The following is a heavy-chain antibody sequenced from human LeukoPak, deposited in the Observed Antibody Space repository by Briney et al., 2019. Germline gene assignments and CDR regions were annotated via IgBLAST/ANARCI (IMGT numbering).Heavy chain of an antibody. J-gene: IGHJ6*02. D-gene: IGHD5-24*01. CDR1: GGTFTSYY. Sequence: ASVKVSCKASGGTFTSYYMHWVRQAPGQGLEWMGIINPSGGSTSYAQKFQGRVTMTRDTSTSTVYMELSSLRSEDTAVYYCARGIVEMATIYYYYGMDVWGQGTTVTVSS. CDR3: ARGIVEMATIYYYYGMDV. CDR2: INPSGGST. V-gene: IGHV1-46*01.